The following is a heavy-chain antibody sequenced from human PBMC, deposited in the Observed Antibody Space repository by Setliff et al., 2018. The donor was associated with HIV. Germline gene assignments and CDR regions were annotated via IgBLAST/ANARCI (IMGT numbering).Heavy chain of an antibody. CDR3: AASSGWQRGDY. Sequence: SETLSLTCTVSGGSISDYYWSWIRQPAGKGLEWIGRVYASGSTNYNPSLKSRVTMSVDTSNNQFSLKLSSVTAADTAVYYCAASSGWQRGDYWGQGIRVTVSS. CDR1: GGSISDYY. J-gene: IGHJ4*02. V-gene: IGHV4-4*07. CDR2: VYASGST. D-gene: IGHD6-19*01.